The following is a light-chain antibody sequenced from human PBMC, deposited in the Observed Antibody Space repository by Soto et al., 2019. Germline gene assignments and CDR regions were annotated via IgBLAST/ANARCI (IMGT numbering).Light chain of an antibody. Sequence: DIVMTQSPATLSVSPGERATLSCRASRTVSTNLAWYQQKPGQAPRLLIYYTSTRATGIPARFSGSGSGKEFTLTISSLQSEDXXVYYCQQYNNWPPGATFGPGTKVEIK. CDR3: QQYNNWPPGAT. CDR2: YTS. J-gene: IGKJ3*01. CDR1: RTVSTN. V-gene: IGKV3-15*01.